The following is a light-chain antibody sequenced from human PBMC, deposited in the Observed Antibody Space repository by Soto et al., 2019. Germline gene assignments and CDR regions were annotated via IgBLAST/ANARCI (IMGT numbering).Light chain of an antibody. J-gene: IGKJ5*01. CDR1: QSVSSY. CDR2: DAS. CDR3: QQRNNWPPNT. Sequence: EIVLTQSPATLSLSPGERATLSCRASQSVSSYLAWYQQKPVQAPRLLIYDASNRATGIPARFSGSGSGTDFTLTIGSLEPEDFAVYYCQQRNNWPPNTFGQGTRLEIK. V-gene: IGKV3-11*01.